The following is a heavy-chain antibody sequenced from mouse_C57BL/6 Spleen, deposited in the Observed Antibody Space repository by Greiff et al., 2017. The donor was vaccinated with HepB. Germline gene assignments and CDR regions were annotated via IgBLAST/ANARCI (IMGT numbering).Heavy chain of an antibody. CDR1: GFSLTNYG. J-gene: IGHJ3*01. D-gene: IGHD2-3*01. CDR2: IWGDGST. CDR3: AKMIYDGYEAY. Sequence: VQGVESGPGLVAPSQSLSITCTVSGFSLTNYGVSWVRQPPGKGLEWLELIWGDGSTNYHSALISRLSISKDNSKSQVFLKLNSLLTDDTATYYCAKMIYDGYEAYWGQGTLVTVSA. V-gene: IGHV2-3*01.